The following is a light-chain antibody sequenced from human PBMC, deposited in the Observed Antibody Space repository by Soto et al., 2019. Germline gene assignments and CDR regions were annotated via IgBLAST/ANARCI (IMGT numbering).Light chain of an antibody. Sequence: DIQMTQSPSSLSASVGDRVTITCQASQDISNYLNWYQQTPGKAPKLLIYDASNLETGVPSRFSGSGSGTDFTFTISSLQPEDIATYYCQQYENLPTFGQGTRLEIK. V-gene: IGKV1-33*01. CDR1: QDISNY. CDR3: QQYENLPT. J-gene: IGKJ5*01. CDR2: DAS.